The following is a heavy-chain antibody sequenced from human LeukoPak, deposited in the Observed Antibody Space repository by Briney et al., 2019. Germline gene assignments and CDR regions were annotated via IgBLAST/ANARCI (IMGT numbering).Heavy chain of an antibody. J-gene: IGHJ4*02. D-gene: IGHD6-19*01. CDR1: GYTFTGYY. Sequence: ASVKVSCKASGYTFTGYYIHWVRQAPGQGLEWIGWINPDRGGTYYAQKFQGRVTMTRDTSISAAYMELSRLRSDDTAVYYCARDTSGWYNYWGQGTLVTVSS. V-gene: IGHV1-2*02. CDR3: ARDTSGWYNY. CDR2: INPDRGGT.